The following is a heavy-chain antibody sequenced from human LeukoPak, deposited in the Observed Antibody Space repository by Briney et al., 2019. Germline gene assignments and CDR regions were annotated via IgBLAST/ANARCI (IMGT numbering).Heavy chain of an antibody. Sequence: GSLRLSCAASGFTFSSYGMHWVRQAPGKGLEWVAFIRYDGSNKYYADSVKGRFTISRDNSKNTLYLQMNSLRAEDTAVYYCAKDRYSSSWYNWFDPWGQGTLVTVSS. V-gene: IGHV3-30*02. CDR1: GFTFSSYG. CDR3: AKDRYSSSWYNWFDP. D-gene: IGHD6-13*01. J-gene: IGHJ5*02. CDR2: IRYDGSNK.